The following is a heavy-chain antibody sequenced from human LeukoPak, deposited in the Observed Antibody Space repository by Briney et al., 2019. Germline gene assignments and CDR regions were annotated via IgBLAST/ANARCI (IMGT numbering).Heavy chain of an antibody. J-gene: IGHJ4*02. D-gene: IGHD3/OR15-3a*01. Sequence: PSETLSLTCTVSGVSISSSNSYWGWIRQPPGKGLEWIGSIYYSGNTYYNASLKSRVTISMDTSKHQFSLKLTSVTAADTAVYYCARQTGSGLFILPGGQGTLVTVSS. CDR3: ARQTGSGLFILP. CDR1: GVSISSSNSY. V-gene: IGHV4-39*01. CDR2: IYYSGNT.